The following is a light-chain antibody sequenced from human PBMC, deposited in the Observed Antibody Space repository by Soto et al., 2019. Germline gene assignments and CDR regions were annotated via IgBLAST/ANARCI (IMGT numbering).Light chain of an antibody. CDR1: QTVDSNY. CDR2: AAS. Sequence: EIVLTQSPGTLSLSPGERATLSCRASQTVDSNYLAWYQQRPGQAPRLLIYAASTRVTDIPDRFSGSGSGKDFTLPISRLEHEDFAVYYCQHYGNARFTFGPGTKVAIK. V-gene: IGKV3-20*01. J-gene: IGKJ3*01. CDR3: QHYGNARFT.